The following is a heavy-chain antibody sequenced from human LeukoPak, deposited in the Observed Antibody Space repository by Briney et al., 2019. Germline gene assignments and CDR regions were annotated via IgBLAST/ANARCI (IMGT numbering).Heavy chain of an antibody. CDR2: LSGDGGRT. CDR1: RFTFRNFA. V-gene: IGHV3-23*01. Sequence: GGSLRLSCAASRFTFRNFAMSWVRQAPGKGLEWVSALSGDGGRTYYADSVKGRFTISRDNSNDTLFLQLNSLGAEDTAVYYCARTSYYDTCGAYYVSWGLGTLVTVSS. CDR3: ARTSYYDTCGAYYVS. J-gene: IGHJ5*02. D-gene: IGHD3-22*01.